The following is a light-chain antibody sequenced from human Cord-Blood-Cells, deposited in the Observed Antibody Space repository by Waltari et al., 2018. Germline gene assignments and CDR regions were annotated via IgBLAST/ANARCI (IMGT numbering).Light chain of an antibody. Sequence: QSALTQPRSVSGSPGQSVTISCTGPSRAVGGYNYVPGYQQHPVKAPKPMIYEVSKRPSGVPDRFSGSKSGNTASLTISGLQAEDEADYYCCSYAGSYNWVFGGGTKLTVL. CDR1: SRAVGGYNY. CDR2: EVS. V-gene: IGLV2-11*01. J-gene: IGLJ3*02. CDR3: CSYAGSYNWV.